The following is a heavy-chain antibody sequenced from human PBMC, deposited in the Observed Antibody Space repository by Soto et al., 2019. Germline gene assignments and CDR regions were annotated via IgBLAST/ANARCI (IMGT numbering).Heavy chain of an antibody. CDR2: INSDGSAT. CDR1: GFTFDDYT. V-gene: IGHV3-74*01. D-gene: IGHD5-12*01. CDR3: ARDLYSGYDL. J-gene: IGHJ4*02. Sequence: GGSLRLSCAASGFTFDDYTMHWVRQAPGKGLVWVSRINSDGSATSYADSVKGRITISRDNAKNTLYLQMNSLRAEDTAVYYCARDLYSGYDLWGQGTLVTVSS.